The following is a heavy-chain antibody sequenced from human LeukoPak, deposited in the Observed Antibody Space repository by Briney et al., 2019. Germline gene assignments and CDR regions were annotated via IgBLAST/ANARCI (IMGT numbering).Heavy chain of an antibody. CDR3: ATRYGGTDY. J-gene: IGHJ4*02. CDR1: GYSFTSYG. D-gene: IGHD4-23*01. V-gene: IGHV1-18*01. Sequence: GESLKISCKGSGYSFTSYGISWVRQAPGQGLEWMGWISAYNGNTNYAQKLQGRVTMTTDTSTSTAYMELRSLRSDDTAVYYCATRYGGTDYWGQGTLVTVSS. CDR2: ISAYNGNT.